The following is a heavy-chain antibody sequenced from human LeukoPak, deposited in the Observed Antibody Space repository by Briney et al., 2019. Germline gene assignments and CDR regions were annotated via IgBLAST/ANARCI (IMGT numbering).Heavy chain of an antibody. Sequence: SETLSLTCTVSGDSLRTTTYYWNWIRQPPGKGLEWIGGLYHSGTIYYNPSLKSRVTISADKSKNHFSLKLTSVTAADTAMYYCARDRELAALDPWGQGTLVIVSS. CDR3: ARDRELAALDP. V-gene: IGHV4-39*07. CDR1: GDSLRTTTYY. J-gene: IGHJ5*02. D-gene: IGHD1-26*01. CDR2: LYHSGTI.